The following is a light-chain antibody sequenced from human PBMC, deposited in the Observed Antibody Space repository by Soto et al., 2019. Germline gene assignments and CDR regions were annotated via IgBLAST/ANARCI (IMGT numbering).Light chain of an antibody. J-gene: IGKJ1*01. Sequence: IVLTQSPETLSLSPGERATLSCRASQSVSSYLAWYQQKPGQAPRLLIYDASNRATGIPARFSGSGSGTDFTLTISSLEPEDFAVYYCQQRSNWPWTFGQGAKADI. V-gene: IGKV3-11*01. CDR1: QSVSSY. CDR3: QQRSNWPWT. CDR2: DAS.